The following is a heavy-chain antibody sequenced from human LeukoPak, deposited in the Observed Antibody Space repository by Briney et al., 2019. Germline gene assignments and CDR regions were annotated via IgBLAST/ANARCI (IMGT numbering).Heavy chain of an antibody. V-gene: IGHV3-74*01. Sequence: GGSLRLSCAASGFTFSSYWMHWVRQAPGKGLVWLSRINSDGSSTSYADSVKGRFTISRDNAKNTLYLQMNSLRAEDTAVYYCARCITIFGVVYYYYMDVWGKGTTVTVSS. CDR2: INSDGSST. CDR3: ARCITIFGVVYYYYMDV. D-gene: IGHD3-3*01. CDR1: GFTFSSYW. J-gene: IGHJ6*03.